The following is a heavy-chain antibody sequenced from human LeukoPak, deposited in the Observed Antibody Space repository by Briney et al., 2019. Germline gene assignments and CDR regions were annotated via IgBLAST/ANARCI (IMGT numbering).Heavy chain of an antibody. D-gene: IGHD1-7*01. V-gene: IGHV3-53*01. J-gene: IGHJ4*02. CDR3: ARAHNWKYGTFDY. CDR1: GFTVSSNS. Sequence: GGSLRLSCTVSGFTVSSNSMSWVRQAPGKGLEWVSFIYSGTIHYSDSVKGRFTISRDNSKNTLYLQMNSLRAEDTAVYYCARAHNWKYGTFDYWGQGTLVTVSS. CDR2: IYSGTI.